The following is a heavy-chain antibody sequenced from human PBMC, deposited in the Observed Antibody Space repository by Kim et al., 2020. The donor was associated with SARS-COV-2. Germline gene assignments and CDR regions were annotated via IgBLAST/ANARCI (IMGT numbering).Heavy chain of an antibody. Sequence: YAVSVKSRITINPDTSKNQFSLQLNSVTPEDTAVYYCARDIVATIGAFDYWGQGTLVTVSS. D-gene: IGHD5-12*01. J-gene: IGHJ4*02. V-gene: IGHV6-1*01. CDR3: ARDIVATIGAFDY.